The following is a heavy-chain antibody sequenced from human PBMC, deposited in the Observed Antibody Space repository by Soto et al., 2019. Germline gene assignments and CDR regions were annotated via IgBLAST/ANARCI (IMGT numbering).Heavy chain of an antibody. V-gene: IGHV1-2*02. CDR1: GYTFTGYY. D-gene: IGHD3-10*01. CDR2: INPNSGGT. Sequence: GASVKVSCKASGYTFTGYYMHWVRQAPGQGLEWMGWINPNSGGTNYAQKFQGRVTMTRDTSISTAYMELSRLRSDDTAVYYCATYYGSGNIYYYYGMDVWGQGTTVTVSS. J-gene: IGHJ6*02. CDR3: ATYYGSGNIYYYYGMDV.